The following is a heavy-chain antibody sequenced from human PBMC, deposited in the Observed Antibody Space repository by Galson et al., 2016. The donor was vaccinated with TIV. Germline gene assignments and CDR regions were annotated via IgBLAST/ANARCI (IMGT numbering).Heavy chain of an antibody. CDR1: GYSINSGYY. V-gene: IGHV4-38-2*01. J-gene: IGHJ4*02. CDR3: ARISPAARGDGYFEY. CDR2: IYYRGSR. D-gene: IGHD2-2*01. Sequence: SETLSLTCVVSGYSINSGYYWGWVRQPPGQGLEWIGTIYYRGSRYYNPSLQSRVTMSVDTSKNQFSLDLKSVTAADTAVYYCARISPAARGDGYFEYWGQGTLFTVSS.